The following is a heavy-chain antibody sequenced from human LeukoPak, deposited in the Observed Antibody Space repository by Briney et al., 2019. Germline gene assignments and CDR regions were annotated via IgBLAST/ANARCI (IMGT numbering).Heavy chain of an antibody. CDR2: IYYSGST. CDR1: GGSISSYY. D-gene: IGHD2-15*01. Sequence: SETLSLTCTVSGGSISSYYWSWTRQPPGKGLEWIGYIYYSGSTNYNPSLKSRVTISVDTSKNQFSLKLSSVTAADTAVYYCARGYCSGGSCLYYYYYMDVWGKGTTVTISS. J-gene: IGHJ6*03. CDR3: ARGYCSGGSCLYYYYYMDV. V-gene: IGHV4-59*01.